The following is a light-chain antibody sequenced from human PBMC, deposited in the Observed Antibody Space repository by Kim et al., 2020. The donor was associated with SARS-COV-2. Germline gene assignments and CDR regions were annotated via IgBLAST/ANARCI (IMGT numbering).Light chain of an antibody. CDR1: QSVDNGY. J-gene: IGKJ1*01. CDR2: GAS. V-gene: IGKV3-20*01. CDR3: QQYHRSPWT. Sequence: LSPGESPTLTCRASQSVDNGYLAWYQQKPGQAPRLLMYGASSRATGVPDRFSGSGSGTDFTLTISRLEPDDFAVYYCQQYHRSPWTFGQGTKLEI.